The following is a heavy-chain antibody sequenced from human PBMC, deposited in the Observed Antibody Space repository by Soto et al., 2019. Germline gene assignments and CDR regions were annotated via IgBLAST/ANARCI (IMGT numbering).Heavy chain of an antibody. CDR3: ARGGSYSRWSLAFDP. CDR2: IYYSGST. Sequence: SETLSLTCTVSGGSISSYYWSWIRQPPGKGLEWIGYIYYSGSTNYNPSLKSRVTISVDTSKNQFSLKLSSVTAADTAVYCCARGGSYSRWSLAFDPWGQGTLVTVSS. V-gene: IGHV4-59*01. J-gene: IGHJ5*02. D-gene: IGHD6-6*01. CDR1: GGSISSYY.